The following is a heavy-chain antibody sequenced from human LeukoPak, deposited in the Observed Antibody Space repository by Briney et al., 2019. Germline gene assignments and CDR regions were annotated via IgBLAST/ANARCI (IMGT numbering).Heavy chain of an antibody. J-gene: IGHJ5*02. CDR2: INPNSGGT. D-gene: IGHD2-21*01. V-gene: IGHV1-2*02. CDR1: GYSFTDYY. CDR3: ARADRLHGGPYLIGP. Sequence: ASLKVSFKPSGYSFTDYYMHWGRQAPGQGLEWMGWINPNSGGTSSAQKFQGRVTMTRDTSITTVYMEVSWLTSDDTAIYYCARADRLHGGPYLIGPWGQGTLVTVSS.